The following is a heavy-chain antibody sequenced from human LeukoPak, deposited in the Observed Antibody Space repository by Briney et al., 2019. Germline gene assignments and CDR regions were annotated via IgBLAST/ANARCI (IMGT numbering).Heavy chain of an antibody. CDR3: ARGPPRGQYYYMDV. CDR1: VFTFSCFD. V-gene: IGHV3-13*01. J-gene: IGHJ6*03. D-gene: IGHD3/OR15-3a*01. Sequence: GGPLRLSCAASVFTFSCFDMHWVRQPTGQGLEGVSTIGSASDTYYPGSVEGRFPLSRDNAKNSLYLQMNSLTAGDTAVYYCARGPPRGQYYYMDVWGKGTTVTVSS. CDR2: IGSASDT.